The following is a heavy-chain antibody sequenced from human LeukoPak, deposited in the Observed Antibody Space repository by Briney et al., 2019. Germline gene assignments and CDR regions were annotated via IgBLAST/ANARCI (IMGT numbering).Heavy chain of an antibody. J-gene: IGHJ6*02. Sequence: SETLSLTCTVSGGSISSYYWSWIRQPPGKGLEWIGYIYYSGSTNYNPSLKSRVTISVDTSKNQFSLKLSSVTAADTAVYYCASSRSYYYGMDVWGQGTTVIVSS. CDR2: IYYSGST. D-gene: IGHD6-13*01. CDR3: ASSRSYYYGMDV. CDR1: GGSISSYY. V-gene: IGHV4-59*01.